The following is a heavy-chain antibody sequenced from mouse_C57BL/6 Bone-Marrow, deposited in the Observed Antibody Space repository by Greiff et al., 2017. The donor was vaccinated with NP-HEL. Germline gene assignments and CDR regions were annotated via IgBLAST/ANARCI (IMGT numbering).Heavy chain of an antibody. CDR2: IDPSDSYT. J-gene: IGHJ3*01. CDR1: GYTFTSYW. V-gene: IGHV1-69*01. D-gene: IGHD1-1*01. CDR3: ARGDYYYGSRRFAY. Sequence: QVQLQQPGAELVMPGASVKLSCKASGYTFTSYWMHWVKQRPGQGLEWIGEIDPSDSYTNYNQKFKGKSTLTVDKSSSTAYMQLSSLTSEDSAVYYGARGDYYYGSRRFAYWGQGTLVTVSA.